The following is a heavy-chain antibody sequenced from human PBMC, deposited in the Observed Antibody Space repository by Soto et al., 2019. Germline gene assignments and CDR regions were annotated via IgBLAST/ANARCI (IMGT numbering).Heavy chain of an antibody. Sequence: QVQPQESGPGLVKPSDTLSLTCAVSGGSINSVNWWSWVRQSPGKGLQWIGEMHPVGSTNYNPSLKSRVTVSMDKSRNQCSLKMSSVTAADTAVYFCARHGHNIYGFDVWGRGTTVTGSS. V-gene: IGHV4-4*02. CDR3: ARHGHNIYGFDV. J-gene: IGHJ6*01. CDR1: GGSINSVNW. CDR2: MHPVGST. D-gene: IGHD1-1*01.